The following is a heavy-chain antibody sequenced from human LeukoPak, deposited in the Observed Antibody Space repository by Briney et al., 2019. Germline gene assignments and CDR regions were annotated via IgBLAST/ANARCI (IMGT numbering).Heavy chain of an antibody. CDR2: ITGSGGST. D-gene: IGHD3-10*01. J-gene: IGHJ6*04. CDR3: AKGLSVVRGVIYYGMDV. CDR1: GFTFSSYV. Sequence: PGGSLRLSCAASGFTFSSYVMSWVRQAPGKGLEWVSLITGSGGSTFYADSVKGRFTISRDNSKNTLYLQMNIVRAEDTAVYYCAKGLSVVRGVIYYGMDVWGKGTTVTVSS. V-gene: IGHV3-23*01.